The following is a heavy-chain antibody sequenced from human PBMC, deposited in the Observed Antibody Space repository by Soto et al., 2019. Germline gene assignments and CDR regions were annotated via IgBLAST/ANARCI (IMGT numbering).Heavy chain of an antibody. V-gene: IGHV1-69*01. J-gene: IGHJ6*02. Sequence: QVQLVQSGAEVKKPGSSVKVSCKASGGTFSSYAISWVRQAPGQGLEWMGGIIPIFGTANYAQKFQGRVTITADESTRTAYMELSSLRSEDTAVYYCTRSLGYCSGGSCYRGMDVWGQGTTVTVSS. CDR3: TRSLGYCSGGSCYRGMDV. CDR2: IIPIFGTA. CDR1: GGTFSSYA. D-gene: IGHD2-15*01.